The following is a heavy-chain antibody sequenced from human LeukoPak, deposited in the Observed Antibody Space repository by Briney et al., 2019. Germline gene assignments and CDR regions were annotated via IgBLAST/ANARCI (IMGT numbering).Heavy chain of an antibody. Sequence: GGSLRLSCAASGFTVSSNYMSWVRQAPGKGLEWVSVIYSGGSTYYADSVKGRFTISRDNSKNTLYLQMNSLRAEDTAVYYCAKDVKDYDFWSGYYSWGQGTLVTVSS. CDR2: IYSGGST. J-gene: IGHJ5*02. V-gene: IGHV3-53*01. CDR1: GFTVSSNY. D-gene: IGHD3-3*01. CDR3: AKDVKDYDFWSGYYS.